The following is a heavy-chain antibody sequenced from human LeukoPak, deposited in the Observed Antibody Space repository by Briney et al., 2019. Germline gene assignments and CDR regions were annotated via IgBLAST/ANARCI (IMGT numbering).Heavy chain of an antibody. CDR3: AQGRLGYSYGAFDH. D-gene: IGHD5-18*01. Sequence: PGGSLRLSCAASGFTFSSYAVSWVRQAPGKGLEWVSVISGSGGSTNFADSVKGRFTSSRDNSKNTLYLQMHSLRVEDTAVYYCAQGRLGYSYGAFDHWGQGTLVTVSS. V-gene: IGHV3-23*01. CDR2: ISGSGGST. J-gene: IGHJ4*02. CDR1: GFTFSSYA.